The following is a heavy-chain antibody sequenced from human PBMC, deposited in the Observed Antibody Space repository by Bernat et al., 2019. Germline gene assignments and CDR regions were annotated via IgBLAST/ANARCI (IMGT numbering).Heavy chain of an antibody. V-gene: IGHV1-8*01. CDR1: EYTFTSYY. D-gene: IGHD2-21*01. CDR3: AADFGALVGIADY. Sequence: QVHLVQSGAEVKKPGASVKVSCKASEYTFTSYYINWVRQAPGQGLEWMGWMNPNSGDTAYSQKFQDRVIMTRNTSISTAYMELSSLRSEDSAMYYCAADFGALVGIADYWGQGTLVTVSS. J-gene: IGHJ4*02. CDR2: MNPNSGDT.